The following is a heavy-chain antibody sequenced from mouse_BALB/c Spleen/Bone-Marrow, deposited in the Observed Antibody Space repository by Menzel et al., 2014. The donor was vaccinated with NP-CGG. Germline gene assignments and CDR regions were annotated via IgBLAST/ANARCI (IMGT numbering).Heavy chain of an antibody. CDR3: ARGNPLYAMDY. CDR2: IYPSTGYT. Sequence: VQLVESGAELAKPGASVKMSCKASGYTFTSYWMHWVKQRPGQGLEWIGYIYPSTGYTDYNQKFNDKATLTADKSSSTAYMQLSSLTSKDSAVYYCARGNPLYAMDYWGQGTSVTASS. V-gene: IGHV1-7*01. J-gene: IGHJ4*01. CDR1: GYTFTSYW. D-gene: IGHD2-1*01.